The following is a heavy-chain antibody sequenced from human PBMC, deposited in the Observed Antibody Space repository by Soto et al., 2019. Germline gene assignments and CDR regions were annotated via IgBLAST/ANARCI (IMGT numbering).Heavy chain of an antibody. CDR2: ISPSGGNT. Sequence: GASVKVSCKASGYTFTSYNINWVRQAPGQGLEWMGIISPSGGNTNYAQKFQGRVTMTRDTSTSTVYMELSSLRSEDTAVYYCARDLGATGQEDYYYYGMDVWGQGTTVTVSS. V-gene: IGHV1-46*01. CDR1: GYTFTSYN. J-gene: IGHJ6*02. CDR3: ARDLGATGQEDYYYYGMDV. D-gene: IGHD1-26*01.